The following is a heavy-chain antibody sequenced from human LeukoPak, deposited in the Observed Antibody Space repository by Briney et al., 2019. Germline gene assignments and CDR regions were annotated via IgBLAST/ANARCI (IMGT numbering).Heavy chain of an antibody. CDR2: IYYSGST. Sequence: SETLSLTCTVSGGSISSYYWNWIRQPPGKGLEWIGYIYYSGSTYYNPSLKSRVTISVDTSKNQFSLKLSSVTAADTAVYYCARGSYESSSWFDPWGQGTLVTVSS. CDR1: GGSISSYY. V-gene: IGHV4-59*08. J-gene: IGHJ5*02. CDR3: ARGSYESSSWFDP. D-gene: IGHD3-22*01.